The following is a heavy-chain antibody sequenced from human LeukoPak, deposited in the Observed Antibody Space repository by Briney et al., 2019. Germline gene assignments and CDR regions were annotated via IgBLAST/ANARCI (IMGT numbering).Heavy chain of an antibody. CDR2: INPNSGGT. CDR3: ARTRNRRDGYNLFGY. CDR1: GYTFNRFG. Sequence: ASVKVSCKASGYTFNRFGFSWVRQAPGQGLEWMGWINPNSGGTNYAQKFQGRVTMTRDTSISTAYMELSRLRSDDTAVYYCARTRNRRDGYNLFGYWGQGTLVTVSS. J-gene: IGHJ4*02. D-gene: IGHD5-24*01. V-gene: IGHV1-2*02.